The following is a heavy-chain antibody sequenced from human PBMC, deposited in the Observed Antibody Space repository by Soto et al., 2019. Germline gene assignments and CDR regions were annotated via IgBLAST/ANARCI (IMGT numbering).Heavy chain of an antibody. Sequence: ESVGGVVQPGRSLRLSCAASGFTFSSYAMHWVRQAPGKGLEWVAVISYDGSNKYYADSVKGRFTISRDNSKNTLYLQMNSLRAEDTAVYYCARAMRADSSGYDRYYFDYWGQGTLVTVSS. J-gene: IGHJ4*02. CDR3: ARAMRADSSGYDRYYFDY. D-gene: IGHD3-22*01. V-gene: IGHV3-30-3*01. CDR1: GFTFSSYA. CDR2: ISYDGSNK.